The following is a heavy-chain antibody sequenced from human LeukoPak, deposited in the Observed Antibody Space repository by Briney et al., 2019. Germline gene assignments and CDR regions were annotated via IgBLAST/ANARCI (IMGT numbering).Heavy chain of an antibody. V-gene: IGHV3-15*01. J-gene: IGHJ4*02. D-gene: IGHD2-2*01. CDR1: GFTFSNAW. CDR3: TRYCISPSCFAELHYDY. Sequence: AGGSLRLSCAASGFTFSNAWMTWVRQAPGKGLEWVGHIKSNTDGGTTDYAAPVKGRFTISRDDSKNTLYLQMNSLITEDTAIYYCTRYCISPSCFAELHYDYWGQGILVTVSS. CDR2: IKSNTDGGTT.